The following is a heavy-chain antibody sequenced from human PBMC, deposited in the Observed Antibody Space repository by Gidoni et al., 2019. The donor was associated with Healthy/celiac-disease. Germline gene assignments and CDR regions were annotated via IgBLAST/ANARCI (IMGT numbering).Heavy chain of an antibody. CDR1: GFPFSSYE. J-gene: IGHJ4*02. D-gene: IGHD1-7*01. CDR3: ARELFWNYQTINDY. CDR2: ISSSGSTI. Sequence: EVQLVESWGGLVQPGGSLRLSCAASGFPFSSYEMNWVRQAPGKGLEWVSYISSSGSTIYYADSVKGRFTISRDNAKNSLYLQMNSLRAEDTAVYYCARELFWNYQTINDYWGQGTLVTVSS. V-gene: IGHV3-48*03.